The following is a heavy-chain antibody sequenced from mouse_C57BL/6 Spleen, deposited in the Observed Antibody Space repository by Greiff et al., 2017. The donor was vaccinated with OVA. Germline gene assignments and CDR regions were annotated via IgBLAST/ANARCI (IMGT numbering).Heavy chain of an antibody. CDR3: ARGGKLEGGYAMDY. J-gene: IGHJ4*01. D-gene: IGHD1-3*01. CDR1: GYTFTSYW. V-gene: IGHV1-69*01. Sequence: QVQLQQPGAELVMPGASVKLSCKASGYTFTSYWMHWVKQRPGQGLEWIGEIDPSDSYTNYNQKFKGKSTLTVDKSSSTAYMQLSSLTSEDSAVYYGARGGKLEGGYAMDYWGQGTSVTVSS. CDR2: IDPSDSYT.